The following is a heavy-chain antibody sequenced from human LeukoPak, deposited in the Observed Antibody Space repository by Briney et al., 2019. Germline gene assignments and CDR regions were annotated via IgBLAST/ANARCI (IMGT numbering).Heavy chain of an antibody. CDR3: ARIYYGSGSPYDY. J-gene: IGHJ4*02. CDR2: VFYSGNT. Sequence: SETLSLTCTVSGGSISNYYWSWVRQPPGKGLEWIGYVFYSGNTNYNPSLKSRLSISVDTSKNLFSLKLSSVTAADTAVYYCARIYYGSGSPYDYWGQGTLVTVSS. CDR1: GGSISNYY. V-gene: IGHV4-59*01. D-gene: IGHD3-10*01.